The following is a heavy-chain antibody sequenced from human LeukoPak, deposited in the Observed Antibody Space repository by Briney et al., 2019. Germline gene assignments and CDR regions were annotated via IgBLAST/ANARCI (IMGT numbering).Heavy chain of an antibody. V-gene: IGHV3-53*01. CDR2: IYSGGST. Sequence: GGSLRLSCAASGFTVSSNYMSWVRQAPGKGLEWVSVIYSGGSTYYADSVKGRFTISRDNSKNTLYLQMNSLRAEDTAVYYCAKGRQGVVVISLLFDYWGQGTLVTVSS. J-gene: IGHJ4*02. D-gene: IGHD3-22*01. CDR1: GFTVSSNY. CDR3: AKGRQGVVVISLLFDY.